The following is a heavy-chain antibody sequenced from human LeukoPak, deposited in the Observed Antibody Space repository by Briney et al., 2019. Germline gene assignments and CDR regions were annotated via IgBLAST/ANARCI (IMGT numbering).Heavy chain of an antibody. J-gene: IGHJ4*02. V-gene: IGHV4-30-2*01. D-gene: IGHD3-22*01. CDR1: GGSISSSGYS. Sequence: PSETLSLTCAVSGGSISSSGYSWSWIRQPPGKGLEWIGYIYHSGSTYYNPSLKSRVTISVDRSKNQFSLKLSSVTAADTAVYYCARGRYDSSGYYYFFDYWGQGTLVTVSS. CDR3: ARGRYDSSGYYYFFDY. CDR2: IYHSGST.